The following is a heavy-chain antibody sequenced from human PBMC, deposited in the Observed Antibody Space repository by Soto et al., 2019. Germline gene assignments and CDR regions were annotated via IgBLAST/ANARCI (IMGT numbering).Heavy chain of an antibody. Sequence: QVQLVESGGGVVQPGRSLRLSCAASGFTFSSYAMHWDRQAPGKWLEWVAVISYDGINKYYANSVKGRFTISRDNSKNTLYLQMNSVRAEDTAVYYCARDPLWGTAIFRWYFDLWGRGTLVTVSS. J-gene: IGHJ2*01. CDR2: ISYDGINK. D-gene: IGHD5-18*01. V-gene: IGHV3-30-3*01. CDR1: GFTFSSYA. CDR3: ARDPLWGTAIFRWYFDL.